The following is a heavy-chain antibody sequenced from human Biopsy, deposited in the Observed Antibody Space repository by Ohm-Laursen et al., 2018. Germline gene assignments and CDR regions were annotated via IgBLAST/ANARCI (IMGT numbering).Heavy chain of an antibody. V-gene: IGHV4-59*01. Sequence: SETLSLICTVSVDSISSYYWSWIRQPPGKGLQWIGYVYYTGSTDYNPSLQSRVTISVDTSKNHFSLRLRSVTTADTAIYYCARDRGYYSDRTVPGYFDLWGRGTLVTVSS. CDR3: ARDRGYYSDRTVPGYFDL. J-gene: IGHJ2*01. CDR2: VYYTGST. CDR1: VDSISSYY. D-gene: IGHD3-22*01.